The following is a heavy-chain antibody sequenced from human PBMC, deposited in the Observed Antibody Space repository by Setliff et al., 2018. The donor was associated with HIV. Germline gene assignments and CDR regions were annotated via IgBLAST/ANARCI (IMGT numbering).Heavy chain of an antibody. CDR3: ARALPAGRLQKLSQKTMDV. J-gene: IGHJ6*02. V-gene: IGHV1-46*01. CDR2: INPSGGST. Sequence: ASVKVSCKASGYTFTSYYMHWVRQAPGQGLEWMGIINPSGGSTSYAQKFQGRVKITADDSSKTAYMELSSLRSEDTAVYYCARALPAGRLQKLSQKTMDVWGQGTSVTVSS. D-gene: IGHD2-21*01. CDR1: GYTFTSYY.